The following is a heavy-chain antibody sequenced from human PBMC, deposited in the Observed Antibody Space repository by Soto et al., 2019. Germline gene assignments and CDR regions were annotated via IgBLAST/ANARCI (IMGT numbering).Heavy chain of an antibody. D-gene: IGHD6-19*01. J-gene: IGHJ6*02. Sequence: SETLSLTCTVPGGSISSYYWSWIRQPPGKGLEWIGYIYYSGSTNYNPSLKSRVTISVDTSKNQFSLKLSSVTAADTAVFYCAKVAGGASLDYYYDMDVWGQGTTVTVS. V-gene: IGHV4-59*08. CDR1: GGSISSYY. CDR3: AKVAGGASLDYYYDMDV. CDR2: IYYSGST.